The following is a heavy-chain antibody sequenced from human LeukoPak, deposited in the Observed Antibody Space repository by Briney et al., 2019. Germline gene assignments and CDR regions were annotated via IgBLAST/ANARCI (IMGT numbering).Heavy chain of an antibody. V-gene: IGHV3-23*01. CDR1: GFTFSSYW. D-gene: IGHD3-22*01. Sequence: GGSLRLSCAASGFTFSSYWMSWVRQAPGKGLEWVSAISGSGGSTYYADSVKGRFTISRDNSKNTLYLQMNSLRAEDTAVYYCARRRYDSSGSDFDYWGQGTLVTVSS. J-gene: IGHJ4*02. CDR3: ARRRYDSSGSDFDY. CDR2: ISGSGGST.